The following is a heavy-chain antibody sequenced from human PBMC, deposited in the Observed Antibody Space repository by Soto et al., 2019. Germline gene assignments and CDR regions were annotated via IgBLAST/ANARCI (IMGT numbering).Heavy chain of an antibody. Sequence: ASVKVSCKASGYTFTSYGISWVRQAPGQGLEWMRWISAYNGNTNYAQKLQGRVTMTTDTSTSTAYMELRSLRSDDTAVYYCARGSPYYYGSGSLMTYYYYYGMDVWGQGTTVTVSS. J-gene: IGHJ6*02. CDR2: ISAYNGNT. V-gene: IGHV1-18*01. CDR1: GYTFTSYG. CDR3: ARGSPYYYGSGSLMTYYYYYGMDV. D-gene: IGHD3-10*01.